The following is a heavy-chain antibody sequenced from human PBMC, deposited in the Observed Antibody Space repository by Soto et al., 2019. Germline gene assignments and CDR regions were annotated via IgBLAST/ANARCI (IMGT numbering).Heavy chain of an antibody. Sequence: VQSGAEVKKPGASVKVSCKASGDTFISSGISWVRQAPGQGLEWMGWISGYKGDTNYAQKFQGRVTLTTDTSPSTAHMELRSLTPGDTAIYYCARIEYCSGGNCSSAFDIWVQGTLVTVSS. CDR3: ARIEYCSGGNCSSAFDI. CDR1: GDTFISSG. J-gene: IGHJ3*02. CDR2: ISGYKGDT. D-gene: IGHD2-15*01. V-gene: IGHV1-18*01.